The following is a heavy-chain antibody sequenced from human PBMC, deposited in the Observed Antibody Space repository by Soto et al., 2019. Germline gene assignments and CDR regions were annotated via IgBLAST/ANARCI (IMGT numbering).Heavy chain of an antibody. J-gene: IGHJ5*02. CDR1: GFTFTSSA. Sequence: ASVKVSCKASGFTFTSSAVQWVRQARGQRLEWIGWIVVGSGNTNYAQKFQERVTITGDMSTSTAYMELSSLRSEDTAVYYCAAAAPYCSGGSCYWAPWGQGTLVTVSS. V-gene: IGHV1-58*01. CDR3: AAAAPYCSGGSCYWAP. D-gene: IGHD2-15*01. CDR2: IVVGSGNT.